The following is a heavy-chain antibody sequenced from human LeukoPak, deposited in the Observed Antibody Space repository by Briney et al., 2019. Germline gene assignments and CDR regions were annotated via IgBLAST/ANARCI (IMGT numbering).Heavy chain of an antibody. CDR3: ARIEWERLGRAFDI. Sequence: GGSLRLSCAASGFTFSSYAMSWVRQAPGKGLEWVSAISGSGGSTYYADSVKGRFTISRDNSKNTLYLQMNSLRAEDMAVYYCARIEWERLGRAFDIWGQGTIVTVSS. J-gene: IGHJ3*02. CDR2: ISGSGGST. CDR1: GFTFSSYA. D-gene: IGHD1-26*01. V-gene: IGHV3-23*01.